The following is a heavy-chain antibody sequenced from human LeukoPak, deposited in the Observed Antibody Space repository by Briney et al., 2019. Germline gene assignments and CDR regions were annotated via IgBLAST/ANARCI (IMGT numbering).Heavy chain of an antibody. CDR3: ARDSSEFRSLIPH. D-gene: IGHD2-21*01. Sequence: GESLKISCKGSGYSFTTYWIAWVRQMPGKGLEWMGIIYPADSDTKYSPSFQGQVTISADESISTAYLQWSSLKASDTAMYYCARDSSEFRSLIPHWGQGTLVTVSS. CDR1: GYSFTTYW. CDR2: IYPADSDT. J-gene: IGHJ1*01. V-gene: IGHV5-51*01.